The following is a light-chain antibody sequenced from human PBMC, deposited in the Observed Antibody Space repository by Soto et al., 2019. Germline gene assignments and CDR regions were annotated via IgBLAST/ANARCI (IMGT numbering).Light chain of an antibody. CDR1: QSVSSK. CDR2: GAS. CDR3: QQYGSSPTT. Sequence: MKQSPATLSVSPGERATLSCRASQSVSSKLAWYQQKPGQAPRLLIYGASTRATGIPARFSGSGSGTDFTLTISSLEPEDFAVYYCQQYGSSPTTFGQGTNVDIK. V-gene: IGKV3-15*01. J-gene: IGKJ1*01.